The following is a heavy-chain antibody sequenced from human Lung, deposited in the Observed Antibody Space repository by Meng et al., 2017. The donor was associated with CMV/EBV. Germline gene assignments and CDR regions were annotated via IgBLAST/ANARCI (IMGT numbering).Heavy chain of an antibody. CDR3: ARDNSDSTSSWWFDP. J-gene: IGHJ5*02. V-gene: IGHV1-46*01. Sequence: SXXVSXXASGYTFPRHWMHWVRQAPGQGPEWMAVINPSGANTLYAQRFQGRLTLTRDTSTNTVYMDLGSLTSEDSAVYFCARDNSDSTSSWWFDPWGQGTLVTVSS. CDR2: INPSGANT. D-gene: IGHD2/OR15-2a*01. CDR1: GYTFPRHW.